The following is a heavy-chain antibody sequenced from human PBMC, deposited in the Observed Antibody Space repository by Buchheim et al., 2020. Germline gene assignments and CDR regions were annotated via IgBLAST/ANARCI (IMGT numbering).Heavy chain of an antibody. J-gene: IGHJ2*01. CDR3: ARDLAYPYYDFWSGYSYGGYFDL. Sequence: EVQLVESGGGLVQPGGSLRLSCAASGFTFSSYWMHWVRQAPGKGLVWVSRINSDGSSTSYADSVKGRFTISRDNATNTLYLQMNSLRAEDTAVYYCARDLAYPYYDFWSGYSYGGYFDLWGRGTL. D-gene: IGHD3-3*01. CDR1: GFTFSSYW. CDR2: INSDGSST. V-gene: IGHV3-74*01.